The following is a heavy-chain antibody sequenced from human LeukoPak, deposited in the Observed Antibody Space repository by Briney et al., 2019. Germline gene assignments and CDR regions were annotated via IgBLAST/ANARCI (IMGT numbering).Heavy chain of an antibody. D-gene: IGHD3-10*01. Sequence: ASVKVSCKASGYTFTSYYMHWVRQAPGQGLEWMGIINPSGGSTSYAQKFQGRVTITRDTSASTAYMELSSLRSEDTAVYYCARGTVLLWFGELTFEYYFDYWGQGTLVTVSS. CDR2: INPSGGST. J-gene: IGHJ4*02. CDR1: GYTFTSYY. CDR3: ARGTVLLWFGELTFEYYFDY. V-gene: IGHV1-46*01.